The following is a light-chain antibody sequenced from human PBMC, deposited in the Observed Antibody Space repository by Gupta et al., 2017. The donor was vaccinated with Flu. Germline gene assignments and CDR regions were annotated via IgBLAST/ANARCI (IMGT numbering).Light chain of an antibody. V-gene: IGLV3-21*02. CDR3: QVWDGSSSSHSVV. CDR2: DDS. CDR1: NIGSKS. Sequence: TARITCGGNNIGSKSVHWYQQKPGQAPVLVVCDDSERPSGIPDRFSGSNSGNTATLTISRVEAGDEADYYCQVWDGSSSSHSVVFGGGTKLTVL. J-gene: IGLJ2*01.